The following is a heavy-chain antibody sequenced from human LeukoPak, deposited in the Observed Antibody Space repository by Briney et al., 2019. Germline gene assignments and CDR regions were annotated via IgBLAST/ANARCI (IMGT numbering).Heavy chain of an antibody. J-gene: IGHJ4*02. CDR2: ISGSGGST. CDR1: GFTFSSYG. Sequence: PGGSLRLSCAASGFTFSSYGMSWVRQAPGKGLEWVSAISGSGGSTYYADSVKGRFTISRDNSKNTLYLQMNSLRAEDTAVYYCAKDPKVGAYYYDSSGYNFDYWGQGTLVTVSS. V-gene: IGHV3-23*01. CDR3: AKDPKVGAYYYDSSGYNFDY. D-gene: IGHD3-22*01.